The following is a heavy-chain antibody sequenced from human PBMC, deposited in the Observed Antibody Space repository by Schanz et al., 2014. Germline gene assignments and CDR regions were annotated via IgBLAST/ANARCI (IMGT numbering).Heavy chain of an antibody. CDR2: ISASGGST. CDR3: ARPLGPNYYYYGLDV. V-gene: IGHV3-23*04. CDR1: GFNFRSYP. J-gene: IGHJ6*02. Sequence: EVQLVESGGGLVQPGGSLRLSCAASGFNFRSYPMSWVRQAPGKGLEWVSAISASGGSTYYADSVKGRFTISRDNSKNTLYVQLNSLRAEDTAVYYCARPLGPNYYYYGLDVWGQGTTVTVSS.